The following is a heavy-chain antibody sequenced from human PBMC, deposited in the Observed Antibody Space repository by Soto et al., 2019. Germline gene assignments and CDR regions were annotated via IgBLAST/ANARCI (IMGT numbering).Heavy chain of an antibody. CDR1: GFTVSSNY. CDR3: AGGDY. V-gene: IGHV3-53*01. Sequence: EVQLVESGGGLIQPGGSLRLCCAAFGFTVSSNYMSWVRQAPGKGLEWVSVIYRGGNSYYADSVKGRFTISRDNSKNTLCIQMNNRRAEDTAVDYCAGGDYGGQGTLATVSA. D-gene: IGHD3-10*01. J-gene: IGHJ4*02. CDR2: IYRGGNS.